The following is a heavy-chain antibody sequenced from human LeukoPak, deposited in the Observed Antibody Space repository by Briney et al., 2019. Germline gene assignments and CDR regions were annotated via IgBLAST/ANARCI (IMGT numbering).Heavy chain of an antibody. D-gene: IGHD4-17*01. CDR3: AKDSGYDDFYYFDY. J-gene: IGHJ4*02. CDR2: ISWNSGSI. Sequence: GGSLRLSCAASGFTFDDYAMHWVRQAPGKGLEWVPGISWNSGSIGYADSVKGRFTISRDNAKNSLYLQANSLRAEDMALYYCAKDSGYDDFYYFDYWGQGTLVTVSS. V-gene: IGHV3-9*03. CDR1: GFTFDDYA.